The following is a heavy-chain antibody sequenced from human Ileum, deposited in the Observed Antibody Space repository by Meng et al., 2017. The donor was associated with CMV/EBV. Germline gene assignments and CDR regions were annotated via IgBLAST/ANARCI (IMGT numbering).Heavy chain of an antibody. CDR1: GFTFSSYE. CDR3: ARGGSGGYFLKYFDY. D-gene: IGHD5-12*01. Sequence: GESLKISCAASGFTFSSYEMNWVRHIPGRGLEWISYISSSGSTIYYADSVKGRFTISRDDVKNSLYLLMESLRAEDTAVYYCARGGSGGYFLKYFDYWGQGALVTVSS. V-gene: IGHV3-48*03. J-gene: IGHJ4*02. CDR2: ISSSGSTI.